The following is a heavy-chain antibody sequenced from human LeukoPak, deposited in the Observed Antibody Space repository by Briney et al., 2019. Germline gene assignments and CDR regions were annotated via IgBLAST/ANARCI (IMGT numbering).Heavy chain of an antibody. Sequence: PGGSLRLSCAASGFTFGSYGMHWVRQAPGKGLEWVAVIWYDGSNKYYADSVKGRFTISRDNSKNTLYLQMNSLRAEDTAVYYCARDRNDYGDPLDYWGQGTLVTVSS. CDR3: ARDRNDYGDPLDY. V-gene: IGHV3-33*01. CDR1: GFTFGSYG. D-gene: IGHD4-17*01. J-gene: IGHJ4*02. CDR2: IWYDGSNK.